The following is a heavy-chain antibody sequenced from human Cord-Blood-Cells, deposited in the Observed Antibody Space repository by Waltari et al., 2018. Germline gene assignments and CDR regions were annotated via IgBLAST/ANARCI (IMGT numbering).Heavy chain of an antibody. CDR2: ISWNSGSI. Sequence: HWVRQAPGKGLEWVSGISWNSGSIGYADSVKGRFTISRDNAKNSLYLQMNSLRAEDTALYYCATGIAAAVNGNYWGQGTLVTVSS. V-gene: IGHV3-9*01. J-gene: IGHJ4*02. CDR3: ATGIAAAVNGNY. D-gene: IGHD6-13*01.